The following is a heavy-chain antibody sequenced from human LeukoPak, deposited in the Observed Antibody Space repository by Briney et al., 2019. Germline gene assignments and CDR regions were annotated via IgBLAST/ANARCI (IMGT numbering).Heavy chain of an antibody. J-gene: IGHJ6*02. CDR2: IYPGDSDT. Sequence: EESLKISCKGSGYSFTSYWIGWVRQMPGKGLEWMGIIYPGDSDTRYSPSFQGQVTISADKSISTAYLQWSSLKASDTAMYYCARRIAAAGTLPYYYYGMDVWGQGTTVTVSS. V-gene: IGHV5-51*01. D-gene: IGHD6-13*01. CDR1: GYSFTSYW. CDR3: ARRIAAAGTLPYYYYGMDV.